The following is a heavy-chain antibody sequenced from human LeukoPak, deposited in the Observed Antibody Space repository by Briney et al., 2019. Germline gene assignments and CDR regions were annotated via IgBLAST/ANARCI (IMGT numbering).Heavy chain of an antibody. CDR3: AKALRAGTSSIYYYYYMDV. V-gene: IGHV3-9*01. CDR2: ISWNSGSI. Sequence: GGSLRLSCAASGFTFDDYAMHWVRQAPGKGLEWVSGISWNSGSIGYADSVKGRFTISRDNAKNSLYLQMNSLRAEDTALYYCAKALRAGTSSIYYYYYMDVWGKGTTVTVSS. D-gene: IGHD1-14*01. J-gene: IGHJ6*03. CDR1: GFTFDDYA.